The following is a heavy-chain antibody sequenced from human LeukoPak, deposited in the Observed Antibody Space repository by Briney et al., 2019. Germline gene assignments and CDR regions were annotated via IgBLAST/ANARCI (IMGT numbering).Heavy chain of an antibody. CDR3: ARSRYGSGSYVDY. CDR1: GGSISSSSYY. V-gene: IGHV4-39*07. D-gene: IGHD3-10*01. J-gene: IGHJ4*02. Sequence: PSETLSLTCTVSGGSISSSSYYWGWIRQPPGKGLEWIGSIYYSGSTYYNPSLKSRVTISVDTSKNQFSLKLSSVTAADTAVYYCARSRYGSGSYVDYWGQGTLVTVSS. CDR2: IYYSGST.